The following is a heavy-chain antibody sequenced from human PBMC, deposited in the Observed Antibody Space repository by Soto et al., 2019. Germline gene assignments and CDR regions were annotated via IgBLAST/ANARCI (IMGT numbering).Heavy chain of an antibody. CDR2: IWYDGSNK. Sequence: PGGSLRLSCAASGFTFSSYGMHWVRQAPGKGLEWVAVIWYDGSNKYYADSVKGRFTISRDNSKNTLYLQMNSLRAEDTAVYYCARDPCRDGYHCYYYGMDVWGQGTTVSVSS. J-gene: IGHJ6*02. D-gene: IGHD5-12*01. CDR3: ARDPCRDGYHCYYYGMDV. CDR1: GFTFSSYG. V-gene: IGHV3-33*01.